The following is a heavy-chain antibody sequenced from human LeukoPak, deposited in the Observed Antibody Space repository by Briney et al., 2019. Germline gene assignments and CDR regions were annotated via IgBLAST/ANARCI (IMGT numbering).Heavy chain of an antibody. CDR3: ARNSSPYYYYYYMDV. D-gene: IGHD4-23*01. J-gene: IGHJ6*03. CDR1: GGSFSGYY. V-gene: IGHV4-34*01. Sequence: SETLSLTCAVYGGSFSGYYWSRIRQPPGKGLEWIGEINHSGSTNYNPSLKSRVTISVDTSKNQFSLKLSSVTAADTAVYYCARNSSPYYYYYYMDVWGKGTTVTVSS. CDR2: INHSGST.